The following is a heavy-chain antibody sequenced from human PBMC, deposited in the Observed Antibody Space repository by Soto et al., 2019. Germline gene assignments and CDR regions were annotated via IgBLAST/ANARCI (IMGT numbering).Heavy chain of an antibody. CDR1: GFSLTTTGLG. J-gene: IGHJ5*02. Sequence: QITLKESGPTLVTPTQTLTLTCTFSGFSLTTTGLGVAWIRQPPGKALEWLALIYWNDEKRYRPSLRSRLTITKDTSTIQVVLTMTDMDPVDTATYYCAHEGFGSDNWFDAWGQGTLVIVSS. V-gene: IGHV2-5*01. D-gene: IGHD3-10*01. CDR3: AHEGFGSDNWFDA. CDR2: IYWNDEK.